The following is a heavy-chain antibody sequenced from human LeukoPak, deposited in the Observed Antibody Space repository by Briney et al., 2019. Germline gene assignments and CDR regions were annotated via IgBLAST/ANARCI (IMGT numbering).Heavy chain of an antibody. CDR1: GGSISSDY. V-gene: IGHV4-59*01. J-gene: IGHJ5*02. Sequence: PSETLSLTCTVSGGSISSDYWSWIRQPPGKGLEYIGFMFVSGNSNYNPSFKSRVTMSVDTSKSQFSMNLSSVTAADTAVYYCARGVYELQWGAWFDPWGQGTLVTVSS. D-gene: IGHD2-8*01. CDR2: MFVSGNS. CDR3: ARGVYELQWGAWFDP.